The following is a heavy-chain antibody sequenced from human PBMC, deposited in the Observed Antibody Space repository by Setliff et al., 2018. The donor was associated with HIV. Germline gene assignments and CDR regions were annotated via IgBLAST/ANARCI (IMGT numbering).Heavy chain of an antibody. CDR1: GGSSSSHY. V-gene: IGHV4-59*11. CDR2: VHYSGTT. CDR3: ARETRSGWYDLAY. D-gene: IGHD6-19*01. J-gene: IGHJ4*02. Sequence: SETLSLTCTVSGGSSSSHYWSWIRQPPGQGLEWIGYVHYSGTTNYNPSLKSRVTISVDASNNQFSLELRSMTAADTAVYYCARETRSGWYDLAYWGQGTLVTVSS.